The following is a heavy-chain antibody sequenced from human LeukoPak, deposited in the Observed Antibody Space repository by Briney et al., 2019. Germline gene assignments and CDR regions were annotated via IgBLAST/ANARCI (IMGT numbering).Heavy chain of an antibody. Sequence: SVKVSCKASGFTFTSSAMQWVRQARGQRVEWIGWIVVGSGNTNYAQKFQERVTITRDMSTSTAYMELSSLGSEDTAVYYCAAYHYYGSGYDCWGQGTLVTVSS. V-gene: IGHV1-58*02. J-gene: IGHJ4*02. CDR2: IVVGSGNT. D-gene: IGHD3-10*01. CDR3: AAYHYYGSGYDC. CDR1: GFTFTSSA.